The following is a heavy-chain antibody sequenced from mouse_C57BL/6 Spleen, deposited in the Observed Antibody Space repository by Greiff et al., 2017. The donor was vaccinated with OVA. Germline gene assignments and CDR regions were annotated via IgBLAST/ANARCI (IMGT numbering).Heavy chain of an antibody. CDR3: ARRMNYGNLYYAMDY. CDR1: GFSLTSYG. D-gene: IGHD2-1*01. Sequence: VQLVESGPGLVQPSQTLSITCTVSGFSLTSYGVHWVRQSPGKGLEWLGVIWSGGSTDYNAAFISRLSIIKDNSKSQVFLKMNSLQADDTAIYYCARRMNYGNLYYAMDYWGQGTSVTVSS. V-gene: IGHV2-2*01. J-gene: IGHJ4*01. CDR2: IWSGGST.